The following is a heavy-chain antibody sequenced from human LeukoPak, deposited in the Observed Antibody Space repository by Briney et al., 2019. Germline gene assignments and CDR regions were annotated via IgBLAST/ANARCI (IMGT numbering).Heavy chain of an antibody. CDR3: ARDLHISGWYALFDF. Sequence: GGSLRLSCAASGFTVSSNHMSWVRQAPGKGLEWVSALLTDGTTYYADSVKGRFTISRDNSKNTLFLQMNSLRADDTAVYYCARDLHISGWYALFDFWGQGALVTVSS. V-gene: IGHV3-53*01. CDR2: LLTDGTT. J-gene: IGHJ4*02. CDR1: GFTVSSNH. D-gene: IGHD6-19*01.